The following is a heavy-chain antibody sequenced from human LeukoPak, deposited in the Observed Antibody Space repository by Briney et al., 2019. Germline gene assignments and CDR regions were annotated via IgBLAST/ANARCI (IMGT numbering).Heavy chain of an antibody. V-gene: IGHV4-39*07. CDR2: IDNSGST. CDR1: GGSISSSSYY. Sequence: SETLSLTCTVTGGSISSSSYYWGWIRQSPGKGLEWVGSIDNSGSTNYNPSLKSRVTISVDTSKNQFSLKLSSVTAADTAVYYCARGSGSYLYYYYYMDVWGKGTTVTVSS. D-gene: IGHD1-26*01. CDR3: ARGSGSYLYYYYYMDV. J-gene: IGHJ6*03.